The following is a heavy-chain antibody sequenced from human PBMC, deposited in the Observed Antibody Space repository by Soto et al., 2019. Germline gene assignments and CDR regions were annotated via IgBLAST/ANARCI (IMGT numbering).Heavy chain of an antibody. Sequence: GESLKISCKGSGYSFTSYWISWVRQMPWKGLEWMGRIDPSDSYTNYSPSFQGHVTISADKSISTAYLQWSSLKASDTAMYYCARGPNPPNYYDSSGYADAFDIWGQGTMVTVSS. J-gene: IGHJ3*02. CDR2: IDPSDSYT. CDR3: ARGPNPPNYYDSSGYADAFDI. CDR1: GYSFTSYW. D-gene: IGHD3-22*01. V-gene: IGHV5-10-1*01.